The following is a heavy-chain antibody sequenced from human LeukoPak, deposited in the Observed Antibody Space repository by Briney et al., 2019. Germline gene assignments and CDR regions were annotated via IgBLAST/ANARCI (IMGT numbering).Heavy chain of an antibody. D-gene: IGHD2-2*01. CDR3: ARGYQRPDY. Sequence: GGSLRLSCAASGFTFSTYTMNWVRQAPGKGLEWVSSINSSSNNINYADSVKGRFTISRDNAMNSVHLQMNSLRVEDTAVYYCARGYQRPDYWGQGTLITVSS. J-gene: IGHJ4*02. CDR1: GFTFSTYT. CDR2: INSSSNNI. V-gene: IGHV3-21*01.